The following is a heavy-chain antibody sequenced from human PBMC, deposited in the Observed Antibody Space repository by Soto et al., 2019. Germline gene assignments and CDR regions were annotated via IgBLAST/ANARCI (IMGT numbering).Heavy chain of an antibody. CDR1: GFTFSNYG. V-gene: IGHV3-33*01. Sequence: SLRLSCAASGFTFSNYGMHWVRQAPGKGLEWVAVIWYDGNNKYYADSVKGRFTICRDNSNNTLYVQMTSLRAEDTAVYYCARGLHSLFDYWGQGTLVTVSS. D-gene: IGHD2-21*01. CDR3: ARGLHSLFDY. J-gene: IGHJ4*02. CDR2: IWYDGNNK.